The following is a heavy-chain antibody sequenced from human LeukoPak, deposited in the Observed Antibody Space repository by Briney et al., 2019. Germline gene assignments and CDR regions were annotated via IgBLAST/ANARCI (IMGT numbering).Heavy chain of an antibody. V-gene: IGHV4-39*07. CDR2: IYYSKNT. CDR3: ARGHPYCSGGSCYSGNYYYGMDV. CDR1: GGSISSSSAY. Sequence: PSETLSLTCTVSGGSISSSSAYWGWIRQPPGKGLEWIGSIYYSKNTYYNPSLKSRVTISVDTSKNQFSLKLSSVTAADTAVYYCARGHPYCSGGSCYSGNYYYGMDVWGQGTTVTVSS. D-gene: IGHD2-15*01. J-gene: IGHJ6*02.